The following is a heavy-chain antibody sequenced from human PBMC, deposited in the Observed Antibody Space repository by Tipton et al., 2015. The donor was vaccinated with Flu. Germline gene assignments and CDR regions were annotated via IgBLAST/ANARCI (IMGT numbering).Heavy chain of an antibody. CDR1: GGSISSHY. CDR3: VTLGGEATSDCLFTPSGCGIDV. D-gene: IGHD2-21*02. CDR2: IYSSGST. Sequence: GLVKPSETLSLTCNVSGGSISSHYWNWIRQPPGKGLEWIVYIYSSGSTNYNPSLESRVTMSMNTYKNQFSLRLSSVTAADTAVYYCVTLGGEATSDCLFTPSGCGIDVWGQGTTVTVSS. J-gene: IGHJ6*02. V-gene: IGHV4-59*08.